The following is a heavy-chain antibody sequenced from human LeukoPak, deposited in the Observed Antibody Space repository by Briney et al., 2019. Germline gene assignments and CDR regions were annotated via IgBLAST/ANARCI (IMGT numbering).Heavy chain of an antibody. CDR3: AKDHFVLRYFDWLFDY. Sequence: RGSLRLSCAASGFTFSSYAMSWVRQAPGKGLEWVSAISGSGGSTYYADSVKGRFTISRDNSKNTLYLQMNSLRAEDTAVYYCAKDHFVLRYFDWLFDYWGQGTLVTVSS. CDR2: ISGSGGST. J-gene: IGHJ4*02. V-gene: IGHV3-23*01. CDR1: GFTFSSYA. D-gene: IGHD3-9*01.